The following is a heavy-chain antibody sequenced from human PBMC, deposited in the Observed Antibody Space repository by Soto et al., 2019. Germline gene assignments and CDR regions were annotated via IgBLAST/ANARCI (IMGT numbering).Heavy chain of an antibody. CDR2: IGTAGDT. Sequence: GGSLRLSCAASGFTFSSYDMHWVRQATGKGLEWVSAIGTAGDTYYPGSVKGRFTISRENAKNSLYLQMNSLRAGDTAVYYCARGSSIAARPGYYYGMDVWGQGTTVTVSS. J-gene: IGHJ6*02. CDR1: GFTFSSYD. CDR3: ARGSSIAARPGYYYGMDV. V-gene: IGHV3-13*01. D-gene: IGHD6-6*01.